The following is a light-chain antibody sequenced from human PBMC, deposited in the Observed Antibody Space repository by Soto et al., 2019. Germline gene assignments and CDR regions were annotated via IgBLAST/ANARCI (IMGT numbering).Light chain of an antibody. Sequence: GDRVTITCRASQRINSWLAWYQQKPGKAPKLLIYGASSLESGVPSKFSGSGSVTEFTLTIDSLQPDDFATYYCQQYSSSSPTFGQGTKLEIK. V-gene: IGKV1-5*01. CDR1: QRINSW. CDR3: QQYSSSSPT. CDR2: GAS. J-gene: IGKJ2*01.